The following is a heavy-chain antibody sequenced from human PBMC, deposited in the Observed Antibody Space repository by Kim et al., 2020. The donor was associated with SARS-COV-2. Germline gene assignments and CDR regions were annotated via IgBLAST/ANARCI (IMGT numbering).Heavy chain of an antibody. D-gene: IGHD1-7*01. CDR3: ARNFANWNYRGDWFDP. Sequence: GGSLRLSCAASGFTFSSYSMNWVRQAPGKGLEWVSSISSSSSYIYYADSVKGRFTISRDNAKNSLYLQMNSLRAEDTAVYYCARNFANWNYRGDWFDPWGQGTLVTVSS. CDR1: GFTFSSYS. J-gene: IGHJ5*02. CDR2: ISSSSSYI. V-gene: IGHV3-21*01.